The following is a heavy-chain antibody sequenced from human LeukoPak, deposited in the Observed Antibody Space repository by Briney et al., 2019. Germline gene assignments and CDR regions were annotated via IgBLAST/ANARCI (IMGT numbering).Heavy chain of an antibody. V-gene: IGHV3-66*01. Sequence: GGSLRLSCAASGFSVSTNYMSWVRQAPGKGLEWVSVIFTNGNTAYADSVKGRFTISRDNSKNMLYPQMNSLRAEDTAVYYCARDHYGLTSYPNPWGQGTLVTVSS. D-gene: IGHD3-10*01. J-gene: IGHJ5*02. CDR3: ARDHYGLTSYPNP. CDR2: IFTNGNT. CDR1: GFSVSTNY.